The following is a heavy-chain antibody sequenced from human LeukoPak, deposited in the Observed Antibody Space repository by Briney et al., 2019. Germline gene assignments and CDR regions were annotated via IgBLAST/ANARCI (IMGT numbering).Heavy chain of an antibody. CDR1: GFTFSSYA. D-gene: IGHD3-22*01. CDR3: ARGKYYYDSSGYLGLDY. CDR2: ISGSGGST. Sequence: GGSLRLSCAASGFTFSSYAMSWVRQAPGKGLEWVSAISGSGGSTYYADSVKGRFTISRDNSKNTLYLQMNSLRAEDTALYYCARGKYYYDSSGYLGLDYWGQGTLVTVSS. J-gene: IGHJ4*02. V-gene: IGHV3-23*01.